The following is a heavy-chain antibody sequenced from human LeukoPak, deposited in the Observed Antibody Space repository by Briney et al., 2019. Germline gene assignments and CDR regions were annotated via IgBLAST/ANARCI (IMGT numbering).Heavy chain of an antibody. CDR1: GGSFSGYY. V-gene: IGHV4-34*01. D-gene: IGHD3-22*01. Sequence: SETLSLTCAVYGGSFSGYYWSWIRQLSGKGLEWIGEINHSGSTNYNPSLKSRVTISVDTSKNQFSLKLSSVTAADTAVYYCARDSSGPYAFDIWGQGTMVTVSS. J-gene: IGHJ3*02. CDR2: INHSGST. CDR3: ARDSSGPYAFDI.